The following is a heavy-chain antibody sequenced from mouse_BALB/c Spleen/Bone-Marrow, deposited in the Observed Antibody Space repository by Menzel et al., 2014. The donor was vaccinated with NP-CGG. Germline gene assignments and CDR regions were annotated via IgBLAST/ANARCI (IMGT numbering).Heavy chain of an antibody. D-gene: IGHD2-3*01. CDR1: GFTFNTYA. J-gene: IGHJ3*01. CDR3: VRSDDGWFAY. CDR2: IRSKSNNYAT. V-gene: IGHV10-1*02. Sequence: EVKVVESGGGLVQPKGSLKLSCAASGFTFNTYAMNWVRQAPGKGLEWVARIRSKSNNYATYYADSVKDRFTISRDDSQSMLYLQMNNLKTEDTAMYYCVRSDDGWFAYWGQGTLVTDSA.